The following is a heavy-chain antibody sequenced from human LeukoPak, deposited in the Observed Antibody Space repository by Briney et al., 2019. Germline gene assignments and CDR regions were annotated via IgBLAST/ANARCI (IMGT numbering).Heavy chain of an antibody. CDR3: ARHPHYYFDNSAR. Sequence: KPSETLSLTCTVPGDSVRTSNSYWGWIRLPPGKGLEWIGSMFYSGNTYYNPSLKSRVTISVDTSKNQLSLRLSSVTAADTAVYYCARHPHYYFDNSARWGQGTLVTVSS. D-gene: IGHD3-22*01. CDR1: GDSVRTSNSY. CDR2: MFYSGNT. V-gene: IGHV4-39*01. J-gene: IGHJ4*02.